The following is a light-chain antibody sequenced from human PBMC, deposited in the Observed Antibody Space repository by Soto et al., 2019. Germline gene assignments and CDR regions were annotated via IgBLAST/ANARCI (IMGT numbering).Light chain of an antibody. CDR3: SSYTTTTRL. J-gene: IGLJ3*02. Sequence: QSVLTQPASVSGSPGQLITISCTGTSSDIGSNNYVSWFQQRPGKAPTLIIYEVSNRPSGVSNHFSGSKSGNTASLTISGLLPEDEAEYYCSSYTTTTRLFGGGTKVTVL. CDR2: EVS. V-gene: IGLV2-14*01. CDR1: SSDIGSNNY.